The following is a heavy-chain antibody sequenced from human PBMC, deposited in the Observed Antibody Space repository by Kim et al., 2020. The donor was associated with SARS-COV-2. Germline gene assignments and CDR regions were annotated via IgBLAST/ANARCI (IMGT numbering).Heavy chain of an antibody. CDR1: DYNFNSYG. CDR2: ISADNGNT. CDR3: ARPKIVWFGEDY. J-gene: IGHJ4*02. Sequence: ASVKVSCKASDYNFNSYGISWVRQAPGQGLEWMGWISADNGNTDYAQKFRGRVTMTRDTSTSTAYMELRSLRSDDTAVYFCARPKIVWFGEDYWGQGTLVTVSS. D-gene: IGHD3-10*01. V-gene: IGHV1-18*01.